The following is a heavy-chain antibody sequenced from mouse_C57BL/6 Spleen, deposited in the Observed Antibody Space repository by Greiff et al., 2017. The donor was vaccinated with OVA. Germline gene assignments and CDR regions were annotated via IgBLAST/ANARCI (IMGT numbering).Heavy chain of an antibody. J-gene: IGHJ2*01. D-gene: IGHD2-1*01. CDR3: ARSPGNSFFDY. Sequence: QVQLQQSGAELVRPGASVKLSCKASGYTFTDYYINWVKQRPGQGLEWIARIYPGSGNTYYNEKFKGKATLTAEKSSSTAYMQLSSLTSEDSAVYFCARSPGNSFFDYWGQGTTLTVSS. CDR1: GYTFTDYY. CDR2: IYPGSGNT. V-gene: IGHV1-76*01.